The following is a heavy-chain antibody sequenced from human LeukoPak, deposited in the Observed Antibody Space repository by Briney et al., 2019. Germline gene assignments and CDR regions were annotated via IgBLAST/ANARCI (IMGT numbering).Heavy chain of an antibody. CDR3: TRDSSYGDYSTAFDY. CDR2: SGSTT. CDR1: GFIFSNYA. J-gene: IGHJ4*02. D-gene: IGHD4-17*01. V-gene: IGHV3-23*01. Sequence: GGSLRLSCAASGFIFSNYAMTWVRQAPGKGLEWVSSSGSTTDYSDSVKGRFTISGDNSKNTLYLQMNSLRADDTAVYYCTRDSSYGDYSTAFDYWGQGALVTVSS.